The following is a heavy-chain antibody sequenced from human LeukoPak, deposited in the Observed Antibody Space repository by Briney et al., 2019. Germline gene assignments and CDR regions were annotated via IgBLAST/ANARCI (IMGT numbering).Heavy chain of an antibody. CDR2: IWYGGSNK. CDR3: ARDAVVRSYYYGMDV. J-gene: IGHJ6*02. V-gene: IGHV3-33*01. CDR1: GFTFSSYG. D-gene: IGHD3-10*01. Sequence: PGGSLRLSCAASGFTFSSYGMHWVRQAPGKGLEWVAVIWYGGSNKYYADSVKGRFTISRDNSKNTLYLQMNSLRAEDTAVYYCARDAVVRSYYYGMDVWGQGTTVTVSS.